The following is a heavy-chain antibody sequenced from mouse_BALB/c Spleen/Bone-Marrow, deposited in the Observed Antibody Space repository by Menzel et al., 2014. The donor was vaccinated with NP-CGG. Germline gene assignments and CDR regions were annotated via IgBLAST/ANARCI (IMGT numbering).Heavy chain of an antibody. D-gene: IGHD1-2*01. V-gene: IGHV5-6-5*01. CDR2: ISSGGST. Sequence: EVMLVESGGGLVKPGGSPKLSCAASGFTFSSYAMSWVRQTPEKRLEWVASISSGGSTYYPDSVKGRFTISRDNARNILYLQMSSLRSEDTAMYYCAREGGTTAHYYAMDYWGQGTSVTVSS. CDR3: AREGGTTAHYYAMDY. J-gene: IGHJ4*01. CDR1: GFTFSSYA.